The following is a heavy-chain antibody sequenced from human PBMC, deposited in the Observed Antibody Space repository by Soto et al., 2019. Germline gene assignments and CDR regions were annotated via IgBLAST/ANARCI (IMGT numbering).Heavy chain of an antibody. CDR2: VIPMFGTA. CDR1: GGIFTASA. D-gene: IGHD3-10*01. Sequence: SVKVSCKSSGGIFTASAISWVRQAPGQGPEWMGGVIPMFGTANYPQRFQGRVTINADESTNTAYMQLSSLRSEDTAVYFCAVGFKLDYYSLDVWGQGTTVTVSS. J-gene: IGHJ6*02. V-gene: IGHV1-69*13. CDR3: AVGFKLDYYSLDV.